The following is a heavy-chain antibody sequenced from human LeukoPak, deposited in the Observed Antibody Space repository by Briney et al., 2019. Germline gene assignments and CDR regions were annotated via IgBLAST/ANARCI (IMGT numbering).Heavy chain of an antibody. Sequence: GRSLTLSCPASGLTFSSYSRNWLRQASAKGLEGVASISSSSSYKYYADSVKGRFTISIDNAKNSLYLQMNTLRAEDTAVYYCARRRDYDILTGHRVLDPWGQGTLVTVSS. J-gene: IGHJ5*02. V-gene: IGHV3-21*01. CDR2: ISSSSSYK. CDR3: ARRRDYDILTGHRVLDP. D-gene: IGHD3-9*01. CDR1: GLTFSSYS.